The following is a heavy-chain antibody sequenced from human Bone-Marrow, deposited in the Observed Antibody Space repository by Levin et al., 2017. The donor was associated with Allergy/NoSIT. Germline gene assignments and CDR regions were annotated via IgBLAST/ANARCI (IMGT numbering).Heavy chain of an antibody. J-gene: IGHJ4*02. Sequence: LSLTCAASGFTFPNAWMNWVRQAPGKGLEWVGRIKSKTDGGTTDYAAPVKGRFTISRDDSKNTMYLQMNSLKTEDTAVYFCSTDWWQRDYWGQGTLVTVSS. CDR2: IKSKTDGGTT. CDR1: GFTFPNAW. V-gene: IGHV3-15*01. D-gene: IGHD2-15*01. CDR3: STDWWQRDY.